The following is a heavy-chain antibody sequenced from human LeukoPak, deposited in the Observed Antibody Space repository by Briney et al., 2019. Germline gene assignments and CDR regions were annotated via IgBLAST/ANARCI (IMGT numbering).Heavy chain of an antibody. J-gene: IGHJ4*02. CDR2: INHSGST. D-gene: IGHD5-18*01. CDR1: GGSFSGYY. Sequence: PSETLSLTCAVYGGSFSGYYWSWIRQPPEKGLEWIGEINHSGSTNYNPSLKSRVTISVDTSKNQFSLKLSSVTAADTAVYYCARQHPDTAMVTGNFDYWGQGTLVTVSS. V-gene: IGHV4-34*01. CDR3: ARQHPDTAMVTGNFDY.